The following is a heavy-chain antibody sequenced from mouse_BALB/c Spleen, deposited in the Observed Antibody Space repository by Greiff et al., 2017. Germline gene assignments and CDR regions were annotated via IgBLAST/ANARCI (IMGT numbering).Heavy chain of an antibody. CDR2: IWGGGST. V-gene: IGHV2-6-4*01. Sequence: QVQLKESGPGLVAPSQSLSITCTVSGFSLSRYSVHWVRQPPGKGLEWLGMIWGGGSTDYNSALKSRLSISKDNSKSQVFLKMNSLQTDDTAMYYCARASYYDDDRAWFAYWGQGTLVTVSA. J-gene: IGHJ3*01. CDR3: ARASYYDDDRAWFAY. CDR1: GFSLSRYS. D-gene: IGHD2-4*01.